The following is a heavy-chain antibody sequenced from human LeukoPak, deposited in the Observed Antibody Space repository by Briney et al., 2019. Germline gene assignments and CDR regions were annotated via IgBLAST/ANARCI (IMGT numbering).Heavy chain of an antibody. CDR3: ARTARHLDY. CDR1: ELTFSNPY. J-gene: IGHJ4*02. V-gene: IGHV3-11*04. Sequence: GGSLRLSWEASELTFSNPYMSWIRQPPGKGLECLSYISGSGTDINYADSVRGRFTISRDNAKNLLYLQMNDLRVEDTAVYYCARTARHLDYWGQGTLVTVSS. CDR2: ISGSGTDI. D-gene: IGHD5-18*01.